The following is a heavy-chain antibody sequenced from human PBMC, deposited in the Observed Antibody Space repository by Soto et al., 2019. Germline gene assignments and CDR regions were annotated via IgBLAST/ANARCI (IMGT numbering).Heavy chain of an antibody. J-gene: IGHJ6*02. V-gene: IGHV3-23*01. D-gene: IGHD2-15*01. CDR3: AKDGIGYFLGYYYGMDV. Sequence: GGAPKLSCAASGFTLWSYAMSWVRQAPGKGLEWVSAISGSGGSTYYADSVKGRFTISRDNSKNTLYLQMNSLRAEDTAVYYCAKDGIGYFLGYYYGMDVWGQGTTVTVSS. CDR1: GFTLWSYA. CDR2: ISGSGGST.